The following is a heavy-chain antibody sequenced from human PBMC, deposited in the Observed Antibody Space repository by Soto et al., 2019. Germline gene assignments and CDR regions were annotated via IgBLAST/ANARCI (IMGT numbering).Heavy chain of an antibody. CDR3: ARQWAVRGSSFDY. CDR1: GYSFTSYW. J-gene: IGHJ4*02. Sequence: EVQLVQSGAEVKKPGESLKISCKGSGYSFTSYWIVWVRQRPGKGLEWMGIIYPGDSDTRYSPSFQGQVTISADKSISAAYLQWSSLKASDTAMYYCARQWAVRGSSFDYWGQGTLVTVSS. CDR2: IYPGDSDT. D-gene: IGHD3-10*01. V-gene: IGHV5-51*01.